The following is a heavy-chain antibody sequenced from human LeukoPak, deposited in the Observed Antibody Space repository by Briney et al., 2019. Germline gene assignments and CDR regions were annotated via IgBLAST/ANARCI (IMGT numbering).Heavy chain of an antibody. J-gene: IGHJ4*02. D-gene: IGHD3-3*01. Sequence: ASVKVSCKASGYTFTSYGISWVRQAPGQGLEWMGWISAYNGNTNYAQKLQGRVTMTTDTSTSTAYMELRSLRSDDTAVYYCARGEALQPYYDFWSGYYTDYSGFLYRGQGTLVTVSS. CDR1: GYTFTSYG. CDR3: ARGEALQPYYDFWSGYYTDYSGFLY. V-gene: IGHV1-18*01. CDR2: ISAYNGNT.